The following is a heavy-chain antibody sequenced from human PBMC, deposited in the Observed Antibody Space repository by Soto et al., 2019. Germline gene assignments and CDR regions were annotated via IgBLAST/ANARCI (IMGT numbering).Heavy chain of an antibody. CDR2: INAGNGNT. V-gene: IGHV1-3*01. CDR1: GYTFTSYA. Sequence: GASVKVSCKASGYTFTSYAMHWVRQAPGQRLEWMGWINAGNGNTKYSQKFQGRVTINRDTSASTAYMELSSLRSEDTAVYYCARDIGVVVAATRVNWFAPWGQGTLVTVSS. CDR3: ARDIGVVVAATRVNWFAP. D-gene: IGHD2-15*01. J-gene: IGHJ5*02.